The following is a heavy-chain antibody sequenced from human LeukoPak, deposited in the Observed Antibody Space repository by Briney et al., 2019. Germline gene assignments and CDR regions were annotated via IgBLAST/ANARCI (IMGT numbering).Heavy chain of an antibody. CDR3: AKEKGSGSDYNYQYGMDV. J-gene: IGHJ6*02. CDR2: IYYEGRKK. Sequence: SGGSLTLSCAASGFKLRIYGVHGVPHAPDKGLEGGAVIYYEGRKKVYAHPVTGRVTISRDNSKNTLSLQMNTLRAEDTAVYYGAKEKGSGSDYNYQYGMDVWGQGTTVTVSS. D-gene: IGHD3-10*01. V-gene: IGHV3-30*18. CDR1: GFKLRIYG.